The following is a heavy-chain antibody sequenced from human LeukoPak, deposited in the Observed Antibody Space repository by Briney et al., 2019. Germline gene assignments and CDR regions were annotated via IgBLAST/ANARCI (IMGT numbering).Heavy chain of an antibody. CDR1: GFTFSSYW. CDR3: ARDRPRYAFDY. V-gene: IGHV3-74*01. Sequence: GGSLRLSCAASGFTFSSYWMHWLGQAPGKGLVWVSRIDSDGRSTSYADSVKGRFTISRDNAKNMLYLQMNSLRAEDTAVYYCARDRPRYAFDYWGQGTLVTVSS. CDR2: IDSDGRST. J-gene: IGHJ4*02. D-gene: IGHD6-6*01.